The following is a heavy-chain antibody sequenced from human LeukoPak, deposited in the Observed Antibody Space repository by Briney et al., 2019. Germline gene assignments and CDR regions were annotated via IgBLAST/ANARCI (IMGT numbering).Heavy chain of an antibody. Sequence: ASVKVSCKASGGTFSSYAISWVRQAPGQGLEWMGIINPSGGSTSYAQKFQGRATMTRDTSTSTVYMELSSLRSEDTAVYYCARGGIEMATIYWGQGTLVTVSS. V-gene: IGHV1-46*01. CDR3: ARGGIEMATIY. J-gene: IGHJ4*02. D-gene: IGHD5-24*01. CDR1: GGTFSSYA. CDR2: INPSGGST.